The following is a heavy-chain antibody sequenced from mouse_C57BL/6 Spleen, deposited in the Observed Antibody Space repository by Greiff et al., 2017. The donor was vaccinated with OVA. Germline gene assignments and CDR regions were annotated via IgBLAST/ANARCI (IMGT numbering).Heavy chain of an antibody. J-gene: IGHJ4*01. CDR3: ARGGIYDYDGGHYYAMDY. V-gene: IGHV1-55*01. D-gene: IGHD2-4*01. Sequence: VQLQQPGAELVKPGASVKMSCKASGYTFTSYWITWVKQRPGQGLEWIGDIYPGSGSTNYNEKFKSKATLTVDTSSSTAYMQLSSLTSEDSAVYYCARGGIYDYDGGHYYAMDYWGQGTSVTVSS. CDR1: GYTFTSYW. CDR2: IYPGSGST.